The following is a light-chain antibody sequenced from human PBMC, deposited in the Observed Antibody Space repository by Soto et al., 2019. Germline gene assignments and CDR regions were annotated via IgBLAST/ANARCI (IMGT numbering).Light chain of an antibody. CDR3: ETWDSNTLVV. Sequence: QSVLTQSSSASASLGSSVKLTCTLSSGHSSYIIAWHQQQPGKAPRYLMKLEGSGSYNKGSGVPDRFSGSSSGADRYLTISNLQSEDEADYYCETWDSNTLVVFGGGTKVTVL. CDR2: LEGSGSY. CDR1: SGHSSYI. J-gene: IGLJ2*01. V-gene: IGLV4-60*03.